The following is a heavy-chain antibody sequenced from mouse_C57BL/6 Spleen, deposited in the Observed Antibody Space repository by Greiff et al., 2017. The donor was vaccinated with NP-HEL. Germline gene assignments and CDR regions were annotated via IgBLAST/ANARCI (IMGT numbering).Heavy chain of an antibody. CDR2: IHPSDSDT. D-gene: IGHD1-1*01. J-gene: IGHJ1*03. Sequence: VQLQQPGAELVRPGTSVKLSCKASGYTFTSYWMHWVKQRPGQGLEWIGVIHPSDSDTNYNQKFKGKATLTVDKSSSTAYMQLSSLTSEDSAFYYCAASITTVVAPTDVWGTGTTVTVSS. CDR3: AASITTVVAPTDV. V-gene: IGHV1-59*01. CDR1: GYTFTSYW.